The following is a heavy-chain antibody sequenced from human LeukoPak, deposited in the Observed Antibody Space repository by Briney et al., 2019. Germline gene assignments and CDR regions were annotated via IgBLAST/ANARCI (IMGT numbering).Heavy chain of an antibody. J-gene: IGHJ4*02. CDR2: INPNNDDT. Sequence: GASVKVSCKASGYTFTDYYMHWVRQAPGQGLEWMGWINPNNDDTNYAQKFQGRVTMTRDTSISTAYMELNRLTSDDTAVYYCARRGSGYGYDYWGQGTLVTVSS. CDR1: GYTFTDYY. V-gene: IGHV1-2*02. D-gene: IGHD5-18*01. CDR3: ARRGSGYGYDY.